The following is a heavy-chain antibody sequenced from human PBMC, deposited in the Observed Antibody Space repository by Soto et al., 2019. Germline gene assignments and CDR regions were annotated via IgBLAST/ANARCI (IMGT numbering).Heavy chain of an antibody. D-gene: IGHD4-17*01. J-gene: IGHJ4*02. Sequence: SEEVCLKVSRTSLIGLPMHWVRQAPGKGLEWMGSLDYEEGERSFAHRFQGRLTVTEDTSTDTAYMELSSLMSEDTAVYYCASGVTTFDYWGQGTLVTVSS. CDR3: ASGVTTFDY. CDR1: RTSLIGLP. V-gene: IGHV1-24*01. CDR2: LDYEEGER.